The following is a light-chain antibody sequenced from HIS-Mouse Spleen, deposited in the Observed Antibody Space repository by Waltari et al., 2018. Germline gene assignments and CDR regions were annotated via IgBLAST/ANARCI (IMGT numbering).Light chain of an antibody. CDR3: QAWDSSVV. CDR2: QDS. CDR1: KWGEKY. Sequence: SYELTQPPSVSVSPGQTASITCPGDKWGEKYACWYQQKPGQSPVLVVYQDSKRPSGIPGRFSGSNSGNTATLTISGTQAMDEADYYCQAWDSSVVFGGGTKLTVL. J-gene: IGLJ2*01. V-gene: IGLV3-1*01.